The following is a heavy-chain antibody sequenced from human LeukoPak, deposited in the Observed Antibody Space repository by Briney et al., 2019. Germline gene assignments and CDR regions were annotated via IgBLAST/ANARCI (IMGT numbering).Heavy chain of an antibody. CDR1: GGSISSYY. Sequence: SETLSLTCTVSGGSISSYYWSWIRQPPGKGLEWIGYIYTSGSTNYNPSIKSQVTISVDTPKNQFSLKLSSVTDSDTAVYYCARQYSSSASFDYWGQGTLVTVSS. V-gene: IGHV4-4*09. J-gene: IGHJ4*02. D-gene: IGHD6-6*01. CDR2: IYTSGST. CDR3: ARQYSSSASFDY.